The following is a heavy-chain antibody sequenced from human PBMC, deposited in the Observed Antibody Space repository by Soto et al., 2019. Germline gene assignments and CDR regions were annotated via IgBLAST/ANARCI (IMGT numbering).Heavy chain of an antibody. V-gene: IGHV3-30*04. J-gene: IGHJ4*02. D-gene: IGHD6-13*01. Sequence: QVQLVESGGGVAQPGRSLRLSCAASGFTFSRHAMHWVRQAPGKGLEWVAVISTDGRDKYHADSVKGRFTISRDNSKNTLYLQMNSLRAEDTAVYYCAKDHDLAAAGYYFDYWGQGTLVTVSS. CDR1: GFTFSRHA. CDR2: ISTDGRDK. CDR3: AKDHDLAAAGYYFDY.